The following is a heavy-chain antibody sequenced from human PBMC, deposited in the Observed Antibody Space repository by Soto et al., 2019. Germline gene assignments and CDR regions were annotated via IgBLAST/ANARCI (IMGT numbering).Heavy chain of an antibody. CDR1: ELSFSSYV. J-gene: IGHJ4*02. D-gene: IGHD3-9*01. Sequence: GSLRLSCAASELSFSSYVMHWVRQAAGKGLEWVAVIWYDGSNKYHADSVKGRFTISRDNSNKMVYLQMNSLRVEDTAVYYCARARDATGPFDYWGQGTLVTVSS. V-gene: IGHV3-33*01. CDR2: IWYDGSNK. CDR3: ARARDATGPFDY.